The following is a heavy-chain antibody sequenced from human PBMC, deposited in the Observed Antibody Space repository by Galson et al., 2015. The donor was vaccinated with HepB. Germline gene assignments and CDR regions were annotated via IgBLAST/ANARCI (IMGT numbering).Heavy chain of an antibody. D-gene: IGHD3-16*01. CDR2: INPSGGST. V-gene: IGHV1-46*01. CDR3: ARDGGGGGVDYYYYYGMDV. Sequence: SVKVSCKASGYTFTSYYMHWVRQAPGQGLEWMGIINPSGGSTSYAQKFQGRVTITRDTSASTAYMELSSLRSEDTAVYYCARDGGGGGVDYYYYYGMDVWGQGTTVTVSS. J-gene: IGHJ6*02. CDR1: GYTFTSYY.